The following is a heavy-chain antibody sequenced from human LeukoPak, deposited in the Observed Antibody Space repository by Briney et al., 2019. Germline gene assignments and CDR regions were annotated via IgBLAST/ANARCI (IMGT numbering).Heavy chain of an antibody. Sequence: GGSLRLSCAASGFTVSSNYMSWVRQAPGKGLEWVSVIYSGGSTYYADSVKGRFTISRDNSKNTLYLQMNSLRAEDTAVYYCARGEHYYDSSGPEEYYFDYWGQGTLVTVPS. CDR1: GFTVSSNY. CDR2: IYSGGST. CDR3: ARGEHYYDSSGPEEYYFDY. D-gene: IGHD3-22*01. J-gene: IGHJ4*02. V-gene: IGHV3-53*01.